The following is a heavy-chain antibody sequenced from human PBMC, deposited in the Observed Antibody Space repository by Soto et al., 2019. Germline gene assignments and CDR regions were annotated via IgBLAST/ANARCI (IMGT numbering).Heavy chain of an antibody. V-gene: IGHV3-30*18. CDR3: AKGRLQSPTPY. J-gene: IGHJ4*02. CDR1: GFTFSSYG. D-gene: IGHD1-1*01. Sequence: QVQLVESGGGVVQPGRSLRLSCAASGFTFSSYGMHWVRQAPGKGLEWVAVISYDGSNKYYADSVKGRFTISRDNSKNTLYLQMNSLRAEDTAVYYCAKGRLQSPTPYWGQGTLVTVSS. CDR2: ISYDGSNK.